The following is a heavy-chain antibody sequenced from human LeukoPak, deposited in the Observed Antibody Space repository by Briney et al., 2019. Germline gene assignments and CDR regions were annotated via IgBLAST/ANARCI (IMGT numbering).Heavy chain of an antibody. Sequence: GGSLRLSCAASGFTFSSYAMHWVRQAPGKGLEWVAVISYDGSNKYYADSVKGRSTISRDNSKNTLYLQMNSLRAEDTAVYYCARSRVPAAIRSLFDYWGQGTLVTVSS. D-gene: IGHD2-2*01. CDR2: ISYDGSNK. CDR3: ARSRVPAAIRSLFDY. V-gene: IGHV3-30-3*01. CDR1: GFTFSSYA. J-gene: IGHJ4*02.